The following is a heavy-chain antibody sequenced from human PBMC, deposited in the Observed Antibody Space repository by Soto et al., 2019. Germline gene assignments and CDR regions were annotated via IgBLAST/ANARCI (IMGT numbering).Heavy chain of an antibody. Sequence: GGSLRRSCAASGFTFSSYAMHWVRQAPGKGLEWVAVISYDGSNKYYADSVKGRFTISRDNSKNTLYLQMNSLRAEDTAVYYCARDQGYSSSWFFNCGMDVQGQRTTVTVS. CDR1: GFTFSSYA. D-gene: IGHD6-13*01. J-gene: IGHJ6*02. CDR3: ARDQGYSSSWFFNCGMDV. CDR2: ISYDGSNK. V-gene: IGHV3-30-3*01.